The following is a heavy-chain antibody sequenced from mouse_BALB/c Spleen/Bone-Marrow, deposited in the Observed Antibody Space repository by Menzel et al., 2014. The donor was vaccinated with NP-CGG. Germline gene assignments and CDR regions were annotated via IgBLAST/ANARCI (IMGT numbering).Heavy chain of an antibody. CDR3: ARGNPLYAMDY. Sequence: VQLVESGAELEKPGASVKMSCKASGYTFTSYWMHWVKQRPGQGLEWIGYINPSTGYTDYNQKFNDKATLTADKSSSTAYMQLSSLTSKDSAVYYCARGNPLYAMDYWGQGTSVTVSS. CDR1: GYTFTSYW. J-gene: IGHJ4*01. CDR2: INPSTGYT. V-gene: IGHV1-7*01. D-gene: IGHD2-1*01.